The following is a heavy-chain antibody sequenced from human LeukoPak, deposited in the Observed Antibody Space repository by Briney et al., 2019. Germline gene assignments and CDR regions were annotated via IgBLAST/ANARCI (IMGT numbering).Heavy chain of an antibody. D-gene: IGHD3-22*01. J-gene: IGHJ4*02. CDR2: IKQDGREQ. CDR3: ARDRDYFDSSGFSN. CDR1: GFTLSSYW. V-gene: IGHV3-7*01. Sequence: GGSLRLPCAASGFTLSSYWMSWVRQAPGKGLEWVANIKQDGREQHYVDSVKGRFTISRDNAKNSLYLQMNSLRAEDTAVYYCARDRDYFDSSGFSNWGQGTLVTVSS.